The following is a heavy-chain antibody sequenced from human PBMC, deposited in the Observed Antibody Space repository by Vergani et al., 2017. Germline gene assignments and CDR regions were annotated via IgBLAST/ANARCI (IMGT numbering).Heavy chain of an antibody. CDR2: IKQDGSEK. D-gene: IGHD3-3*01. V-gene: IGHV3-7*01. Sequence: EVQLVESGGGLVQPGGSLRLSCAASGFTFSSYWMSWVRQAPGKGLEWVANIKQDGSEKYYVDSVKGRFTISRDNAKNSLYLQMNSLRAEDTAVYYCARDLLFLEWLTPYYYYYYYMDVWGKGTTVTVSS. J-gene: IGHJ6*03. CDR1: GFTFSSYW. CDR3: ARDLLFLEWLTPYYYYYYYMDV.